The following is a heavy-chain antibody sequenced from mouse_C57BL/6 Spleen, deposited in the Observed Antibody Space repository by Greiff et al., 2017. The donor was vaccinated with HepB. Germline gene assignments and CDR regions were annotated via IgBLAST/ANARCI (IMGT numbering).Heavy chain of an antibody. V-gene: IGHV1-52*01. CDR2: IDPSDSET. D-gene: IGHD3-3*01. Sequence: VKLQQPGAELVRPGSSVKLSCKASGYTFTSYWMHWVKQRPIQGLEWIGNIDPSDSETHYNQKFKDKATLTVDKSSSTAYMQLSSLTSEDSAVYYCAREGQYYFDYWGQGTTLTVSS. CDR3: AREGQYYFDY. J-gene: IGHJ2*01. CDR1: GYTFTSYW.